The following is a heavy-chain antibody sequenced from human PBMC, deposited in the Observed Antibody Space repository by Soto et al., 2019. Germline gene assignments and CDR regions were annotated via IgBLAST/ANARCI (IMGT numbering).Heavy chain of an antibody. V-gene: IGHV4-4*07. CDR2: ISTSGTT. CDR3: AREAGPDRWFDP. J-gene: IGHJ5*02. CDR1: GASISSYF. Sequence: SETLSLTFTVSGASISSYFWTWIRQPAGKGLDWIGRISTSGTTNYNPSLKSRVTMSVDTSKNHFSLNLSSVTAADTAVYYCAREAGPDRWFDPWGQGTPVTVSS. D-gene: IGHD6-19*01.